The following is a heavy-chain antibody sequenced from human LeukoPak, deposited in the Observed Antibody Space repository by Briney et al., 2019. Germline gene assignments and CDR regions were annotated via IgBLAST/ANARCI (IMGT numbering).Heavy chain of an antibody. CDR1: GGSISSGGYY. V-gene: IGHV4-31*03. J-gene: IGHJ5*02. Sequence: PSETLSLTCTVSGGSISSGGYYWSWLRQHPGKGLEWIGYTYYSGSTYYNPSLKSRVTISVDTSKNQFSLKLSSVTAADTAVYYCARGGAARHWFDPWGQGTLVTVSS. CDR2: TYYSGST. D-gene: IGHD6-13*01. CDR3: ARGGAARHWFDP.